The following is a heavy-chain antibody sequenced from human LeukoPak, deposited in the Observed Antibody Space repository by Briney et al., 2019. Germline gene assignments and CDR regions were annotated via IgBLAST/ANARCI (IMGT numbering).Heavy chain of an antibody. CDR2: IYYSGST. V-gene: IGHV4-59*08. J-gene: IGHJ6*02. CDR1: GGSISSYY. Sequence: PSETLSLTCTVSGGSISSYYWSWIRQPPGKGLEWIGYIYYSGSTNYNPSLKSRVTISVDTSKNQFSLKLSSVTAAATAVYYCAIGRPSGYDDYYYGMDVWGQGTTVTVSS. CDR3: AIGRPSGYDDYYYGMDV. D-gene: IGHD5-12*01.